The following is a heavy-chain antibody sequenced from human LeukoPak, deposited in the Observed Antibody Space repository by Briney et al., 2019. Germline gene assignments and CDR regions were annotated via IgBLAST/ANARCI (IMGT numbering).Heavy chain of an antibody. CDR2: ISGSGTTT. J-gene: IGHJ3*02. CDR3: ARDWGYDSSGYDAFDI. Sequence: GGSLRLSCAASGFTFSSYAISWVRQTPGKGLEWVSAISGSGTTTYYADSVKGRFTISRDNSKNTLYLQMNSLRAEDTAVYYCARDWGYDSSGYDAFDIWGQGTMVTVSS. CDR1: GFTFSSYA. D-gene: IGHD3-22*01. V-gene: IGHV3-23*01.